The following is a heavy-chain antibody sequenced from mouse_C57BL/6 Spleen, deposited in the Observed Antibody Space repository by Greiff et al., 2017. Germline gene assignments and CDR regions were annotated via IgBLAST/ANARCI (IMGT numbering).Heavy chain of an antibody. V-gene: IGHV5-16*01. Sequence: EVQLVESEGGLVQPGSSMKLSCTASGFTFSDYYMAWVRQVPEKGLEWVANINYDGSSTYYLDSLKSRFIISRDNAKNILYLQMSSLKSEDTATYYCARPSYHIGDAMDYWGQGTSVTVSS. CDR3: ARPSYHIGDAMDY. J-gene: IGHJ4*01. D-gene: IGHD2-14*01. CDR2: INYDGSST. CDR1: GFTFSDYY.